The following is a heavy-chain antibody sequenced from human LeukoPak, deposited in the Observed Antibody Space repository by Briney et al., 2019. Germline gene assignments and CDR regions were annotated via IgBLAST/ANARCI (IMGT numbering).Heavy chain of an antibody. D-gene: IGHD7-27*01. J-gene: IGHJ4*02. V-gene: IGHV3-33*01. CDR1: EFTFSTYG. CDR2: IWYDGSTK. CDR3: ARDIEEGRGELRLGFDY. Sequence: PGRSLRLSCAASEFTFSTYGMHWVRQAPGKGLEWVALIWYDGSTKYYADSVKGLFTISRDNSQKTLYLQMNSLTAEDTAVYYGARDIEEGRGELRLGFDYWGQGALVTVSS.